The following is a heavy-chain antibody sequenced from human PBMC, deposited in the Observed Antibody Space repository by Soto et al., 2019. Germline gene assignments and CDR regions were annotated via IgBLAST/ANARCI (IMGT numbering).Heavy chain of an antibody. V-gene: IGHV3-23*01. Sequence: EEQLLESGGGVVQRGGSLRLSCAASGFIFSNYAMTWVRQAPGKGLEWVSRISGRGGITYYADSVKGRLTMSRDNSKNTLYLQMNSLSAEDTAIYYCARRAGGAVVWYYDLWGRGTLVTV. CDR1: GFIFSNYA. J-gene: IGHJ2*01. CDR3: ARRAGGAVVWYYDL. CDR2: ISGRGGIT. D-gene: IGHD2-21*01.